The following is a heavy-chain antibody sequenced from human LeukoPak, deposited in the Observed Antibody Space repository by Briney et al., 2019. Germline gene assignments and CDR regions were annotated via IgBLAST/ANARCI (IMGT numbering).Heavy chain of an antibody. D-gene: IGHD3-22*01. CDR2: INPNSGVT. CDR1: GYTFTDYY. J-gene: IGHJ4*02. Sequence: GASVKVSCKASGYTFTDYYMNWLRQAPGQGLEWMGWINPNSGVTNYAQKFQGRVTMTRDTSISTAYMELSRLRSDDTAVYYCARGDRTTVIEVVPFGYWGQGTLVTVSS. CDR3: ARGDRTTVIEVVPFGY. V-gene: IGHV1-2*02.